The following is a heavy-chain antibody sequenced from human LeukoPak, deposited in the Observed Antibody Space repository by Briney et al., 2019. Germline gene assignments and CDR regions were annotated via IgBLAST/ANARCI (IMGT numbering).Heavy chain of an antibody. CDR2: IKESGDIT. Sequence: PGGSLRLSCAASGFTFSSYSMCWARQAPGKGPEWVSGIKESGDITYYADSVKGRFTISRDNSKNTLYLQMNSLRAEDTAKYYCAKYCSGATCSGYWGQGTLVTVSS. CDR1: GFTFSSYS. J-gene: IGHJ4*02. D-gene: IGHD2-15*01. CDR3: AKYCSGATCSGY. V-gene: IGHV3-23*01.